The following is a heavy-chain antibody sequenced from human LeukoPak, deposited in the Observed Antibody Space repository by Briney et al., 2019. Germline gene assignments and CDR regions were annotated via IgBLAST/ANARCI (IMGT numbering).Heavy chain of an antibody. Sequence: GGSLRLSCAASGFTFSSYGMHWVRQAPGKGLEWVSAISGSGGSTYYADSVKGRFTISRDNSKNTLYLQMNSLRAEDTAVYYCAKSPLVPAAIDWFDPWGQGTLVTVSS. CDR2: ISGSGGST. J-gene: IGHJ5*02. V-gene: IGHV3-23*01. CDR3: AKSPLVPAAIDWFDP. D-gene: IGHD2-2*02. CDR1: GFTFSSYG.